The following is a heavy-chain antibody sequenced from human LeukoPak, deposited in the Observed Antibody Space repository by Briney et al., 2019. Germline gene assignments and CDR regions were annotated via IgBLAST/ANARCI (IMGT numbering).Heavy chain of an antibody. CDR1: GGSFSGYY. CDR2: INDSGST. V-gene: IGHV4-34*01. CDR3: ARDPYGGDY. J-gene: IGHJ4*02. D-gene: IGHD4-23*01. Sequence: PSETLSLTCAVYGGSFSGYYWSWIRQPPGKGLEWIGEINDSGSTNYNPSLKSRVTISVDTSKSQFSLKLSSVTAADTAVYYCARDPYGGDYWGQGTLVTVSS.